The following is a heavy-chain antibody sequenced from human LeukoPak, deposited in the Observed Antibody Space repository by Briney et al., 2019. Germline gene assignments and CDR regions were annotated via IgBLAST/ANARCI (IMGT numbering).Heavy chain of an antibody. V-gene: IGHV4-30-4*01. Sequence: NPSETLSLTCTVSGGSISSGDYYWSWIRQPPGKGLEWIGYIYYSGGTYYNPSLKSRVTISVDTSKNQFSLKLSSVTAADTAVYYCARLFLGEWAYYFDYWGQGTLVTVSS. CDR3: ARLFLGEWAYYFDY. CDR1: GGSISSGDYY. CDR2: IYYSGGT. J-gene: IGHJ4*02. D-gene: IGHD3-16*01.